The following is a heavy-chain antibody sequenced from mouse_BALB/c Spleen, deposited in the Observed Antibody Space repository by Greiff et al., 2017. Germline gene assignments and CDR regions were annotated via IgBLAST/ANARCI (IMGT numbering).Heavy chain of an antibody. CDR2: IWSGGST. CDR3: AWYGYDVGSWYFDV. J-gene: IGHJ1*01. D-gene: IGHD2-2*01. V-gene: IGHV2-2*02. Sequence: VQLQQSGPGLVQPSQSLSITCTVSGFSLTSYGVHWVRQSPGKGLEWLGVIWSGGSTDYNAAFISRLSISKDNSKSQVFFKMNSLQANDTAIYYCAWYGYDVGSWYFDVWGAGTTVTVSS. CDR1: GFSLTSYG.